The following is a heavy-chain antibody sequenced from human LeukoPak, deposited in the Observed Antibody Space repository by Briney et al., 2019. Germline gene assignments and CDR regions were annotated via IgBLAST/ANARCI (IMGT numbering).Heavy chain of an antibody. J-gene: IGHJ4*02. CDR1: GYTFTSYY. CDR2: INPTGGST. Sequence: ASVKVSCKASGYTFTSYYMHWVRQAPGQGLEWMGIINPTGGSTTYAQKFQGRVTMTRDTSTSTAYMELTSLRSDDTAVYYCARVPATYCSSTSCLFDYWGQGTLVTVSS. V-gene: IGHV1-46*01. CDR3: ARVPATYCSSTSCLFDY. D-gene: IGHD2-2*01.